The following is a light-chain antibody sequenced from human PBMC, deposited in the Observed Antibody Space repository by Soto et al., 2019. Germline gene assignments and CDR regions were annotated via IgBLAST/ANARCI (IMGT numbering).Light chain of an antibody. CDR1: QTVHKY. V-gene: IGKV3-15*01. CDR3: QQYSNWPWT. CDR2: GAT. Sequence: DIEMTQSPSSLSVCVGDSVTITCCASQTVHKYLAWYQHKPGQPPRLLIFGATTRASGIPVRFSGSGSGTEFTLTISSLQSEDFAVYSCQQYSNWPWTFGQGTKVDIK. J-gene: IGKJ1*01.